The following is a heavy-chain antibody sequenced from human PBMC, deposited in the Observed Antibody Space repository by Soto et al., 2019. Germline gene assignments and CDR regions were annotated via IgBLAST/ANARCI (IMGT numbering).Heavy chain of an antibody. CDR3: ARLRERDGMDV. CDR2: IIPILGIA. V-gene: IGHV1-69*02. CDR1: VGTFSSYT. D-gene: IGHD1-26*01. J-gene: IGHJ6*02. Sequence: QVQLVQSGAEVKKPGSSVKVSCKASVGTFSSYTISWVRQAPGQGLEWMGMIIPILGIANYAQKFQGRVTITADKSTRTAYMELSSLVSEDTAVYYCARLRERDGMDVWGQGTTVTVSS.